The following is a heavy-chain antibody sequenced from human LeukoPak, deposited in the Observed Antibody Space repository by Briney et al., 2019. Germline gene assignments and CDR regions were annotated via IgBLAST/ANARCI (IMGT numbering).Heavy chain of an antibody. CDR1: GGSFSGYY. Sequence: SETLSLTCAVYGGSFSGYYWSWIRQPPGKGLEWIGEINHSRSTNYNPSLKSRVTISVDTSKNQFSLKLSSVTAADTAVYYCARAPRWGRGYSGYNQGTTFDYWGQGTLVTVSS. CDR3: ARAPRWGRGYSGYNQGTTFDY. CDR2: INHSRST. V-gene: IGHV4-34*01. J-gene: IGHJ4*02. D-gene: IGHD5-12*01.